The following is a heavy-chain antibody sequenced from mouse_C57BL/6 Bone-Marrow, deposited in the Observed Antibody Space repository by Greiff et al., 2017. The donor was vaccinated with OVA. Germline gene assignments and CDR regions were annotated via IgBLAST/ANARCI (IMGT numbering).Heavy chain of an antibody. CDR3: SISAVVSTGDY. CDR1: GFNIKDDY. Sequence: EVQLQQSGAELVRPGASVKLSCTASGFNIKDDYMHWVKQRPEQGLEWIGWIDPENGDTEYASKFKGKATITADKSSNTAYLQLSSLTSDDTDVYSCSISAVVSTGDYWGQGTTLTVSS. CDR2: IDPENGDT. J-gene: IGHJ2*01. V-gene: IGHV14-4*01. D-gene: IGHD1-1*01.